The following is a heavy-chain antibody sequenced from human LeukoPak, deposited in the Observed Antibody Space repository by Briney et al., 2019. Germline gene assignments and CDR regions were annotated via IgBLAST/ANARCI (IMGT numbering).Heavy chain of an antibody. CDR2: IGSTVTNI. J-gene: IGHJ4*02. V-gene: IGHV3-48*03. CDR3: ARDMYSDYDEVVGSFDY. D-gene: IGHD5-12*01. CDR1: GFTFNRFE. Sequence: GGSLRLSCAASGFTFNRFEMNWVRRAPGKGLEWVSYIGSTVTNIYYADSVKGRFTISRDNAKNSLYLQMNSLRAEDTAVYYCARDMYSDYDEVVGSFDYWGQGTLVTVSS.